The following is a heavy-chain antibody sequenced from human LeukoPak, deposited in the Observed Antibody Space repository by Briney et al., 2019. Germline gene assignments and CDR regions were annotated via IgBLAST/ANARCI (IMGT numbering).Heavy chain of an antibody. CDR3: AKVLPGPEEFHAFDI. CDR1: GFTFSSSA. CDR2: ISGSGSGGST. Sequence: GGSLRLSCAASGFTFSSSAKSWVRQAPGKGLEWVSNISGSGSGGSTYYADSAKGRFTISRDNSNNTLYLQMNSLRAEDTAVYYCAKVLPGPEEFHAFDIWGQGTMVTVSS. V-gene: IGHV3-23*01. D-gene: IGHD3-10*01. J-gene: IGHJ3*02.